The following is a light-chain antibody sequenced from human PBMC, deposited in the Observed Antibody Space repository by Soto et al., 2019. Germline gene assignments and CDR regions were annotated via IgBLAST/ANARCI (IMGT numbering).Light chain of an antibody. V-gene: IGKV1-39*01. Sequence: DIQMTQSPSSLSASVGDRVTITCRASQSISSYLNWYQQKPGKAPKLLIYAASSLQSGVPSRFRGRGSGTDFTLTISSLQPEDFATYYCQRSYSTPRTFGQGTKLEIK. CDR3: QRSYSTPRT. CDR2: AAS. J-gene: IGKJ2*02. CDR1: QSISSY.